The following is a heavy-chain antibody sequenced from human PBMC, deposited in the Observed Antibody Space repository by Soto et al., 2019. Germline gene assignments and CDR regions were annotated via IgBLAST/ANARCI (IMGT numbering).Heavy chain of an antibody. Sequence: QVQLVQSGAEVKKPGASVKVSCKASGYTFTNFGISWVRQAPGQGLEWMGWISAYNGNTNYAQNFQGRVTMTTDTSTSTAYRERRSPRTAAAAGYHGEGWGPQMVTGGQGT. CDR1: GYTFTNFG. D-gene: IGHD3-16*01. CDR3: EGWGPQMVT. CDR2: ISAYNGNT. J-gene: IGHJ4*02. V-gene: IGHV1-18*01.